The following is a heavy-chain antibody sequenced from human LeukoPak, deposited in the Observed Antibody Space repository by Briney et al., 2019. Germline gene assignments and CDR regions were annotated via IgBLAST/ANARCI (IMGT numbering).Heavy chain of an antibody. Sequence: PGGALRLSCAASGFTFNTYAMSWGRQAPGKGREWVSAISGSAHSTHYADSVKGRFTISRDNSKNTEYLQMNSLRAEDTAIYYCAKDLRYSGTYTGFDYWGQGTLVTVSS. D-gene: IGHD1-26*01. CDR3: AKDLRYSGTYTGFDY. CDR1: GFTFNTYA. V-gene: IGHV3-23*01. CDR2: ISGSAHST. J-gene: IGHJ4*02.